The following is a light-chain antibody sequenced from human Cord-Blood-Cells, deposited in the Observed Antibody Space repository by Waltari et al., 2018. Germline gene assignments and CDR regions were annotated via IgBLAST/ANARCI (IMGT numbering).Light chain of an antibody. CDR2: DVS. J-gene: IGLJ1*01. Sequence: QSALTQPASVSGSPGQSITISCTGTSSDVGGYNYVSSYQQHPGKAPKLMIYDVSKRPSGVSNRFSGSKSGNTASLTISGLQAEDEADYYCSSYTSSSTPYVFGTGTKVTVL. CDR1: SSDVGGYNY. CDR3: SSYTSSSTPYV. V-gene: IGLV2-14*01.